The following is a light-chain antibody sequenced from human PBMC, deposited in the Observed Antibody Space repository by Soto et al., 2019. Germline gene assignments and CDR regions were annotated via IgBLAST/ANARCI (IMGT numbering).Light chain of an antibody. CDR3: QQYSAHPLP. Sequence: DIPLTQSPSVLSASVGDRVSISCRASQDIAHNLNWYQQKPGRAPKLLIFEKSTLLYGVPSRFSGSGSGTEFTLTISSLQPEDFATYFCQQYSAHPLPFGGWTRVEIK. CDR2: EKS. V-gene: IGKV1-9*01. CDR1: QDIAHN. J-gene: IGKJ4*01.